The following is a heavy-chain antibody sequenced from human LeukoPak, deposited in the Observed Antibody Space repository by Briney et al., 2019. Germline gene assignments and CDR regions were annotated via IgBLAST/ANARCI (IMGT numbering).Heavy chain of an antibody. Sequence: PGGSLRLSCAASGLTFSNSYMSWVRQTPGKGLEWVSLIYPSGNIYYADSVKGRFTISRDNSKNTLFLQVNSVRAEDTAIYYCARTFVSGDGYKVGYFDYWGQGTLVTVSS. J-gene: IGHJ4*02. D-gene: IGHD5-24*01. CDR2: IYPSGNI. V-gene: IGHV3-53*01. CDR3: ARTFVSGDGYKVGYFDY. CDR1: GLTFSNSY.